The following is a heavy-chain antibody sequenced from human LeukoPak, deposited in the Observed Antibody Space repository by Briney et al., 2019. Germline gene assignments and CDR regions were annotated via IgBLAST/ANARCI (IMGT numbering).Heavy chain of an antibody. CDR2: ISYDGSNK. CDR1: GFTFSSYA. V-gene: IGHV3-30-3*01. D-gene: IGHD5-18*01. CDR3: ARDRFGDTAMAVDY. J-gene: IGHJ4*02. Sequence: PGGSLRLSCAASGFTFSSYAMHWVRQAPGKGLEGVAVISYDGSNKYYADSVKGRFTISRDNSKNTLYLQMNSLRAEDTAVYYCARDRFGDTAMAVDYWGQGTLVIVSS.